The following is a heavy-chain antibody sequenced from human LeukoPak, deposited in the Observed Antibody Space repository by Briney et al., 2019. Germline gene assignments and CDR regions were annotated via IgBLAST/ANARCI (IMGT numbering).Heavy chain of an antibody. CDR3: ARVSAVAGTRSGYYYYMDV. CDR1: GGSISRYY. J-gene: IGHJ6*03. V-gene: IGHV4-59*08. CDR2: KDYSGST. D-gene: IGHD6-19*01. Sequence: TSETLSLTCTVSGGSISRYYWSWIRQPPGKGLEWIGYKDYSGSTNYNRSLKSRVTISVDTSKNQLSLQLNSVTPEDTAVYYCARVSAVAGTRSGYYYYMDVWGKGTTVTISS.